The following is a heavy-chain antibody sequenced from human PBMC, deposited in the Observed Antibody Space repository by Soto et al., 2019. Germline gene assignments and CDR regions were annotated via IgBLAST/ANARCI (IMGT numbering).Heavy chain of an antibody. CDR1: GGSINTFY. J-gene: IGHJ4*02. Sequence: PSETLSLTCTVSGGSINTFYWSWVRQPAGKGLEWIGRIFSSGSTSSNPSLGSRVAMSVDTSKNHFSLNLSSVTAAGMDVYYCAREGSYSAYNFVHGLQLWSFDFWGQGALVTVSS. CDR3: AREGSYSAYNFVHGLQLWSFDF. CDR2: IFSSGST. D-gene: IGHD5-12*01. V-gene: IGHV4-4*07.